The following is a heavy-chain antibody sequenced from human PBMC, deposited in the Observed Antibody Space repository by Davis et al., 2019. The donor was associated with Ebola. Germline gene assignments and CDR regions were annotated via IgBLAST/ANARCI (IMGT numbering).Heavy chain of an antibody. CDR2: IYPGDSDT. CDR1: GYSFTSYW. J-gene: IGHJ4*02. Sequence: GGSLRLSCKGSGYSFTSYWIGWVRQMPGKGLEWMGIIYPGDSDTRYSPSFQGQVTISADKSISTAYLQWSSLKASDTAMYYCARRGGYCISTSCYAARSFDYWGQGTLVTVSS. D-gene: IGHD2-2*03. CDR3: ARRGGYCISTSCYAARSFDY. V-gene: IGHV5-51*01.